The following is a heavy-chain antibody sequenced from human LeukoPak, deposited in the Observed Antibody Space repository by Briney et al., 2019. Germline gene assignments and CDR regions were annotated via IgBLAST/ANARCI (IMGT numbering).Heavy chain of an antibody. CDR2: IKQDGSEK. CDR1: GFTFSSYW. CDR3: AKYCGGDCYGMDV. V-gene: IGHV3-7*01. Sequence: GGSLRLSCTASGFTFSSYWMSWVRQAPGKGLEWVANIKQDGSEKDYVDSVKGRFTISRDNAKNSLYLQMNSLRAEDTAVYYCAKYCGGDCYGMDVWGQGTTVTVSS. D-gene: IGHD2-21*01. J-gene: IGHJ6*02.